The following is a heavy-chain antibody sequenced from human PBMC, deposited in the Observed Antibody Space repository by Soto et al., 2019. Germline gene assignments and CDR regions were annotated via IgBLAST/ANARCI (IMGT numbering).Heavy chain of an antibody. V-gene: IGHV1-69*01. CDR2: IIPIFGTA. CDR3: AGRVSSSWRTPWFDP. D-gene: IGHD6-13*01. CDR1: GGTFSSYA. Sequence: QVQLVQSGAEVKKPGSSVKVSCKASGGTFSSYAISWVRQAPGQGLEWMGGIIPIFGTANYAQKFQGRVTITADEPASTAYMEVSSLRSEDTAVYYCAGRVSSSWRTPWFDPWGQGTLVTVSS. J-gene: IGHJ5*02.